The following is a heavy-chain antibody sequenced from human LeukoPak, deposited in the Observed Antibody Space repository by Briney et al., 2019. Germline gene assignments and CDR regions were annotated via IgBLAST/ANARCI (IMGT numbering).Heavy chain of an antibody. CDR2: IYYSGST. J-gene: IGHJ6*04. CDR3: ARMGIAAAADYYGMDV. D-gene: IGHD6-13*01. V-gene: IGHV4-30-4*01. CDR1: GGSISSGDYY. Sequence: SQTLSLTCTVSGGSISSGDYYWSWIRQPPGKGLEWIGYIYYSGSTYYNPSLKSRVTISVYTSKSQFSLKLSSVTAADTAVYYCARMGIAAAADYYGMDVWGKGTTVTVSS.